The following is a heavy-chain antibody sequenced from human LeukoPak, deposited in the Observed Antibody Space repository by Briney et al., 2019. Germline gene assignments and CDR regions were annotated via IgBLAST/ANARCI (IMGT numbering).Heavy chain of an antibody. D-gene: IGHD2-8*01. Sequence: GGSLRLSCAASGFTFSSYAMHWVRQAPGKGLEWVAVISYDGSNEYYADSVKGRFTISRDNSKNTLYLQMNSLRAEDTAVYYCARGPERTGVGTRYYYDMDVWGQGTTVTVSS. J-gene: IGHJ6*02. CDR1: GFTFSSYA. CDR3: ARGPERTGVGTRYYYDMDV. V-gene: IGHV3-30-3*01. CDR2: ISYDGSNE.